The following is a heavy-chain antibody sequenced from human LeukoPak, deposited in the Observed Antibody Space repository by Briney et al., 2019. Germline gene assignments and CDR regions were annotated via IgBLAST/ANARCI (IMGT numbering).Heavy chain of an antibody. Sequence: QSGGSLRLSCAASGFTFSSYDMHWVRQATGKGLEWVSAIGTAGDTYYPGSVKGRFTISRENAKNSLYLQMNSLRAGDTAVYYCARALSGYSGYALGTASDIWGQGALVTVSS. V-gene: IGHV3-13*01. CDR2: IGTAGDT. D-gene: IGHD5-12*01. CDR3: ARALSGYSGYALGTASDI. J-gene: IGHJ3*02. CDR1: GFTFSSYD.